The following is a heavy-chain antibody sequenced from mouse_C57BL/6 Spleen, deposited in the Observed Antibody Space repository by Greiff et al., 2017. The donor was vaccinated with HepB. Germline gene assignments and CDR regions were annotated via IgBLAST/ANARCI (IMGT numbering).Heavy chain of an antibody. Sequence: EVQLVESGAELVRPGASVKLSCTASGFNIKDDYMHWVKQRPEQGLEWIGWIDPENGDTEYASKFQGKATITADTSSNTAYLQLSSLTSEDTAVYYCTAYDGYYAWFAYWGQGTLVTVSA. CDR3: TAYDGYYAWFAY. CDR2: IDPENGDT. D-gene: IGHD2-3*01. V-gene: IGHV14-4*01. CDR1: GFNIKDDY. J-gene: IGHJ3*01.